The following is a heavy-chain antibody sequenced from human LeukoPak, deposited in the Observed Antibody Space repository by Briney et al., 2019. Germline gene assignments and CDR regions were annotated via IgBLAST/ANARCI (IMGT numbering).Heavy chain of an antibody. V-gene: IGHV1-24*01. CDR2: FDPEDGET. CDR3: ATDLWFGELIDDY. Sequence: ASVKVSCKVSGYTLTELSMHWVRQAPGKGLEWMGGFDPEDGETIYAQKFQGRVTMTEDTSTDTAYMELSSLRSEDTAVYFCATDLWFGELIDDYWGQGTLVTVSS. J-gene: IGHJ4*02. D-gene: IGHD3-10*01. CDR1: GYTLTELS.